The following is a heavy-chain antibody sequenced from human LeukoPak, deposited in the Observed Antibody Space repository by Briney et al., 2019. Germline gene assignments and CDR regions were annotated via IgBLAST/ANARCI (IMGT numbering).Heavy chain of an antibody. J-gene: IGHJ4*02. D-gene: IGHD4-17*01. Sequence: PGGSLRLSCAASGFTFSSYAMHWVRQAPGKGLEWVAVISNDGSNKYYADSVKGRFTISRDNSKNTLYLQMNSLRAEDTAVYYCAKAHDYGALWDYWGQGTLVTVSS. CDR3: AKAHDYGALWDY. V-gene: IGHV3-30-3*01. CDR2: ISNDGSNK. CDR1: GFTFSSYA.